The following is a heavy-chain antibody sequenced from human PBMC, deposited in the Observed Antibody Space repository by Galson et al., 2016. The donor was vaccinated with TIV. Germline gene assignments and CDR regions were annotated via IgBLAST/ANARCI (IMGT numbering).Heavy chain of an antibody. CDR1: EFTFSSYA. CDR2: ISYDGSDE. CDR3: AKEWGTWFDSYYYGMDA. Sequence: SLRLSCAASEFTFSSYAMHWVRQTPGKGLEWVAVISYDGSDEYYADSVKGRFTISRDNSKYTLYLQMNSLRIEDTAVYYCAKEWGTWFDSYYYGMDAWGHGTPLHVPS. J-gene: IGHJ6*02. V-gene: IGHV3-30*18. D-gene: IGHD3-10*01.